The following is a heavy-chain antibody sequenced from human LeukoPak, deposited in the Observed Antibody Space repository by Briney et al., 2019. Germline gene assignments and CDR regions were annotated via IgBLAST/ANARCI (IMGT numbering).Heavy chain of an antibody. Sequence: ASVKVSCKASGYTFTSYDINWVRQAPGQGLEWMGWVNPNSGNTGYAQKFQGRVTMTRDTSISTAYMELSSLKSEDTAVYYCARGLRWLQWNYWGQGTLVTVSS. J-gene: IGHJ4*02. V-gene: IGHV1-8*01. CDR3: ARGLRWLQWNY. CDR2: VNPNSGNT. CDR1: GYTFTSYD. D-gene: IGHD5-24*01.